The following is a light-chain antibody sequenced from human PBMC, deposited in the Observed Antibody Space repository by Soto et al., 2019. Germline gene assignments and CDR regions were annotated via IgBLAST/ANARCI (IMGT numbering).Light chain of an antibody. J-gene: IGLJ2*01. CDR2: DVS. Sequence: QSVLTQPASVSGSPGQSITISCTGTSSDVGGYNYVSWYQQHPGKAPKLMIYDVSNRPSGVSNRFSGSKSGNRASLTISGLQAEDEADYYCSSYTSSSTVLFGGGTKVTVL. V-gene: IGLV2-14*01. CDR1: SSDVGGYNY. CDR3: SSYTSSSTVL.